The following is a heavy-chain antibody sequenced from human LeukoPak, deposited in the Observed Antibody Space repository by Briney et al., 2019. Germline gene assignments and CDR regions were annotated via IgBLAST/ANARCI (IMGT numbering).Heavy chain of an antibody. CDR1: GYTFTTYD. V-gene: IGHV1-8*03. CDR2: MNLKSGYT. D-gene: IGHD1-26*01. J-gene: IGHJ4*02. CDR3: ARVAGSIDY. Sequence: ASVKVSCKTSGYTFTTYDINWVRQATGQGLEWMGWMNLKSGYTGYAQKFQGRVTITRDTSTSTVYMELSSLRSEDTAVYYCARVAGSIDYWGQGTLVTVSS.